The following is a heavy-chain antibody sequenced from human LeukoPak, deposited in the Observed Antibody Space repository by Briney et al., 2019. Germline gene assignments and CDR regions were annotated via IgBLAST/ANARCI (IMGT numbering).Heavy chain of an antibody. J-gene: IGHJ4*02. Sequence: GGSLSLSCAASGFTFSSYSMSWVRQAPGKGLEWVAIISSTSWSIYYADSVKGRFTISRDNAKNSLYLQMNSLRAEDTAVYFCARAPPSTAPDYWGQGTLVTVSS. CDR2: ISSTSWSI. CDR1: GFTFSSYS. CDR3: ARAPPSTAPDY. V-gene: IGHV3-21*01. D-gene: IGHD5/OR15-5a*01.